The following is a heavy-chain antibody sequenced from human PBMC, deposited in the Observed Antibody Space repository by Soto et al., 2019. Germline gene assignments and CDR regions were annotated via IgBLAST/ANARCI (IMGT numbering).Heavy chain of an antibody. CDR3: ARDARLDYDFWSGYPSPSLGMDV. CDR1: GFTVSSNY. CDR2: IYSGGST. D-gene: IGHD3-3*01. J-gene: IGHJ6*02. Sequence: PGGSLRLSCAASGFTVSSNYMSWVRQAPGKGLEWVSVIYSGGSTYYADSVKGRFTISRDNSKNTLYLQMNSLRAEDTAVYYCARDARLDYDFWSGYPSPSLGMDVWGQGTTVTVSS. V-gene: IGHV3-53*01.